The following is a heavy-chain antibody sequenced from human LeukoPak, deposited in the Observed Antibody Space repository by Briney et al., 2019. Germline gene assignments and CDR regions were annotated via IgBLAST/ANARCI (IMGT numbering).Heavy chain of an antibody. Sequence: PSETLSLTCTVSGGSISNYYWSWIRQPPGKGLEWIGYIYYSGSTNYSPSLKSRVTISVDTSKNQFSLKLTSVTAADTAVYYCARHEKSSGWYYDYWGQGTLVTVSS. CDR3: ARHEKSSGWYYDY. D-gene: IGHD6-19*01. V-gene: IGHV4-59*08. CDR2: IYYSGST. J-gene: IGHJ4*02. CDR1: GGSISNYY.